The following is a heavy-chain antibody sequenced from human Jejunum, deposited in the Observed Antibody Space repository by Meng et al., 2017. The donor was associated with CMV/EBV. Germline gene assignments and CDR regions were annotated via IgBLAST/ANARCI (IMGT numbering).Heavy chain of an antibody. CDR1: GGSLGSVIYS. V-gene: IGHV4-31*03. CDR3: AIASYGSGSPLGESWFDP. D-gene: IGHD3-10*01. Sequence: VWLQDSGPGLEEPSQPLWFTVTVPGGSLGSVIYSWSWIRQPPGKGLEWIGYFHSSGRTISNPSLRSRLTISVDTSKNQSSLKLSSVTAADTAVYYCAIASYGSGSPLGESWFDPWGQGTLVTVSS. CDR2: FHSSGRT. J-gene: IGHJ5*02.